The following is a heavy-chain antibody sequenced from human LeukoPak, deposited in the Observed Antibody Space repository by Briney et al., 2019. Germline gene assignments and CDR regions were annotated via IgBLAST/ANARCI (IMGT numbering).Heavy chain of an antibody. CDR3: TKDHPDCRGTSCLPFDY. D-gene: IGHD2-2*01. CDR2: ATSGGGST. Sequence: GGSLRLSCAASGFTFSSYAMSWVRQAPGKGLEWVSTATSGGGSTYYADSVKGRFTISRDNSKNTLYLQMNSLRPEDTAVFYCTKDHPDCRGTSCLPFDYWGQGTLVTVSS. J-gene: IGHJ4*02. CDR1: GFTFSSYA. V-gene: IGHV3-23*01.